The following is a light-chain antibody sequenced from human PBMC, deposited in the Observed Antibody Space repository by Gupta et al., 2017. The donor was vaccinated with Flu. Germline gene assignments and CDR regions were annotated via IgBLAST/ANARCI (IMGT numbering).Light chain of an antibody. Sequence: TVTLTCGLSSGSVSISYYPSWYQQTPGQPPRTLIYSTNTRSSGVPDRFSGSIRGNKAALTITGAQADDESDYYCVLYMGRGISVIGGGTKLTVL. CDR2: STN. J-gene: IGLJ3*02. V-gene: IGLV8-61*01. CDR3: VLYMGRGISV. CDR1: SGSVSISYY.